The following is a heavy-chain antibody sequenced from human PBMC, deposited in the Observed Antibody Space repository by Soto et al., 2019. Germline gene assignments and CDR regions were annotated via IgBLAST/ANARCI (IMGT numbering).Heavy chain of an antibody. V-gene: IGHV4-30-4*01. Sequence: PSETLSLTCTVPGGSISSGDYYWSWIRQPPGKGLEWIGHIYYSGSTYYNPSLKSRVTISVDTSKNQFSLKLSSVTAADTAVYYCAREGAMVMDAGYYYGMDVWGQGTTVTVSS. CDR1: GGSISSGDYY. D-gene: IGHD5-18*01. CDR3: AREGAMVMDAGYYYGMDV. J-gene: IGHJ6*02. CDR2: IYYSGST.